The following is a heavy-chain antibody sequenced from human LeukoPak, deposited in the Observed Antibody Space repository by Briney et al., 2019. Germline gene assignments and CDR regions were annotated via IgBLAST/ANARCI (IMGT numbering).Heavy chain of an antibody. CDR2: ISWNSGSI. Sequence: GGSLRLSCAASGFTFYDYAMHWVRQAPGKGLEWVSGISWNSGSIGYADSVKGRFTISRDNAKNSLYLQMNSLRAEDTALYYCAKVLQWELQGPADYWGQGTLVTVSS. J-gene: IGHJ4*02. CDR3: AKVLQWELQGPADY. CDR1: GFTFYDYA. D-gene: IGHD1-26*01. V-gene: IGHV3-9*01.